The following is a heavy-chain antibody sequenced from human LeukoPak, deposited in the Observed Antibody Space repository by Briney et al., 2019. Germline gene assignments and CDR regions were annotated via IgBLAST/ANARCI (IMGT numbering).Heavy chain of an antibody. V-gene: IGHV1-46*01. J-gene: IGHJ5*02. CDR3: ASSPPVGASFRSWFDP. CDR2: INPSGGST. D-gene: IGHD1-26*01. CDR1: GYTFTSYY. Sequence: ASVKVSCKASGYTFTSYYMHWVRQAPGQGLEWMGIINPSGGSTSYAQKFQGRVTMTRDTSTSTVYMELSSLRSEDTAVYYCASSPPVGASFRSWFDPWGLGTLVTVSS.